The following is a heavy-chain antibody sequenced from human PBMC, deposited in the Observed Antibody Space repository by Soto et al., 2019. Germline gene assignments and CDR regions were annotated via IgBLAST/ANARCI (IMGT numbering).Heavy chain of an antibody. CDR2: INHSGST. J-gene: IGHJ6*03. Sequence: SETLSLTCAVYGGSFSGYYWSWIRQPPGKGLEWIGEINHSGSTNYNPSLKSRVTISVDTSKNQFSLRLSSVTAADTAVYYCARQHYDYIWGSYRASYYMDVWGKGTMVTVSS. CDR3: ARQHYDYIWGSYRASYYMDV. D-gene: IGHD3-16*02. CDR1: GGSFSGYY. V-gene: IGHV4-34*01.